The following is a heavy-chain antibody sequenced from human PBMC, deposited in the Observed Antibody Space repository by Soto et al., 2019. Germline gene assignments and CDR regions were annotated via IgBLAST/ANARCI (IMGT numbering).Heavy chain of an antibody. CDR3: ARGGLWFGEGGCLYGRNYYGMDV. CDR2: ISGSGGST. D-gene: IGHD3-10*01. Sequence: EVQLLESGGGLVQPGGSLRLSCAASGFTFSSYAMSWVRQAPGKGLEWVSAISGSGGSTYYADSVKGRFTISRDNSKNTLYLQMNGLRAEDTAVYYCARGGLWFGEGGCLYGRNYYGMDVWGQGTTVTVSS. CDR1: GFTFSSYA. J-gene: IGHJ6*02. V-gene: IGHV3-23*01.